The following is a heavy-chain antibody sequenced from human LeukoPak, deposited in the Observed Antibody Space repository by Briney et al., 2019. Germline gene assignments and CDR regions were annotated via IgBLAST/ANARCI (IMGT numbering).Heavy chain of an antibody. Sequence: PGGSLRLSCSASGFTFSSYGMSWVRQAPGKGLEWVSSISSSSSYIYYADSVKGRFTISRDNAKNLVFLQMNSLRVEDTAVYYCARDGVAGGFDYWGQGILVTVSS. V-gene: IGHV3-21*01. CDR1: GFTFSSYG. D-gene: IGHD6-19*01. CDR3: ARDGVAGGFDY. CDR2: ISSSSSYI. J-gene: IGHJ4*02.